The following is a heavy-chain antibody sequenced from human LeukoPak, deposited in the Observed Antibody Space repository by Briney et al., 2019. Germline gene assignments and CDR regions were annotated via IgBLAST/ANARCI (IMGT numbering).Heavy chain of an antibody. CDR3: AGVSSSSFLGY. V-gene: IGHV3-21*01. D-gene: IGHD6-6*01. CDR1: GFTFSSYS. J-gene: IGHJ4*02. CDR2: ISSGSSYM. Sequence: GGSLRLSCAASGFTFSSYSMNWVRQAPGKGLEWVSSISSGSSYMYYADSVKGRFTISRDNAKNSLYLQMNSLRAEDTAVYYCAGVSSSSFLGYWGQGTLVTVSS.